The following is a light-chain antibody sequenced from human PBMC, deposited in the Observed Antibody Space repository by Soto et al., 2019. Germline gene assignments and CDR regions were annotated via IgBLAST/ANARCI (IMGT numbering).Light chain of an antibody. CDR2: AAS. CDR1: RGISSW. CDR3: QQANSFPFT. J-gene: IGKJ3*01. Sequence: DIQMTQSPSSVSASVGDRVTITCRASRGISSWLAWYQQKPGKAPKLLIDAASSVQSGVPSRFSGSGSGTDFTLTISSLQPEDFATYYCQQANSFPFTFGPGTKVDIK. V-gene: IGKV1D-12*01.